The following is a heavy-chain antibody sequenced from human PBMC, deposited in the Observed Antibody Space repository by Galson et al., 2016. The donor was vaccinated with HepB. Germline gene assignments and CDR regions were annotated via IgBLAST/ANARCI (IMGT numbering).Heavy chain of an antibody. J-gene: IGHJ4*02. CDR1: GFTFSNNG. D-gene: IGHD3-10*01. Sequence: SLRLSCAASGFTFSNNGMHWVRQAPGKGLEWVAVISYDGSNKYYTDSVKGRFTISRDNSKNTLYLQMNSLRAEDTAVYYCAKDSLILWFGELSLDYWGQGTLVTVSS. CDR3: AKDSLILWFGELSLDY. V-gene: IGHV3-30*18. CDR2: ISYDGSNK.